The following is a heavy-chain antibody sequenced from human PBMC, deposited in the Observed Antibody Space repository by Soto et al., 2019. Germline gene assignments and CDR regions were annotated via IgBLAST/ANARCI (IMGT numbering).Heavy chain of an antibody. CDR3: ARGGGVGVAGSAAFDM. D-gene: IGHD3-3*01. Sequence: QLHLVQSGAVVKKPGASVTVSCSASGYPVTAYYMHWVRQAPGRGLEWMGGINPATGAAKYTQTFQGRVTMTRVTATSTVFMELSGLTSEATAVFYCARGGGVGVAGSAAFDMWGQGTVVTVSS. CDR2: INPATGAA. J-gene: IGHJ3*02. V-gene: IGHV1-2*02. CDR1: GYPVTAYY.